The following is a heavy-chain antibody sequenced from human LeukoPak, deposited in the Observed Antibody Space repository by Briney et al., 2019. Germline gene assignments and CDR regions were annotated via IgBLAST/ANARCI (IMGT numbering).Heavy chain of an antibody. J-gene: IGHJ3*02. CDR3: ARNTSGFKLGDAFDI. CDR1: GFTFSSYA. V-gene: IGHV3-23*01. D-gene: IGHD3-22*01. CDR2: ISSSAYST. Sequence: LAGSLRLSCAASGFTFSSYAMTWVRQALGKGLGWISAISSSAYSTSYADSVKGRFTISRDNSKNTLYLQMNSLRAEDTAIYYCARNTSGFKLGDAFDIWGQGTMVTVSS.